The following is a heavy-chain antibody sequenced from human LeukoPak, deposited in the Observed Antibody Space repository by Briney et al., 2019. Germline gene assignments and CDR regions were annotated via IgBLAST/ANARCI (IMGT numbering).Heavy chain of an antibody. CDR2: CLAGGLL. V-gene: IGHV3-66*04. D-gene: IGHD2-21*01. Sequence: GGSLRLSCVGSGFNVTTNNMYWVRQAPGKGLECVSTCLAGGLLHYADSVRDRFIISRDTSKNTLYLLMSSLSAEDTAVYYCGRRFCNSCPLDFWGQGTLVTVSS. CDR3: GRRFCNSCPLDF. CDR1: GFNVTTNN. J-gene: IGHJ4*02.